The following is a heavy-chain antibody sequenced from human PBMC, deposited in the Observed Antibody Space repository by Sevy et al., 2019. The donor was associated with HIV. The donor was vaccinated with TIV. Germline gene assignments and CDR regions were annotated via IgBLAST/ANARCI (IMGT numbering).Heavy chain of an antibody. CDR3: ATTKDYYETSGYPVDY. CDR2: FDPEDDET. V-gene: IGHV1-24*01. CDR1: GYTLTEFA. D-gene: IGHD3-22*01. Sequence: ASVKVSCKVSGYTLTEFAMHWVRQAPGKGLEWMGTFDPEDDETMYAQKFQGRLTLTEDTSTDTAYMELSSLRSEYTAVYYCATTKDYYETSGYPVDYWGQGTLVTVSS. J-gene: IGHJ4*02.